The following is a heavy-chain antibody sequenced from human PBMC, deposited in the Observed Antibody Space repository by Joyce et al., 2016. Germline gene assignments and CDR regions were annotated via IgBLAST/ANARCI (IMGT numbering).Heavy chain of an antibody. CDR3: TNGVFYETITDQNYYYGMDV. CDR1: GFTFSSYW. Sequence: EVQLVESGGGLVQPVGSLRLSCAASGFTFSSYWMNWVRQAPGEGLEWVAKIKQNGSEKYYVDSVKGRFTISRDNAKKLLYLQMSSLRVEDTAVYYGTNGVFYETITDQNYYYGMDVWGQGTTVTVSS. J-gene: IGHJ6*02. CDR2: IKQNGSEK. V-gene: IGHV3-7*01. D-gene: IGHD3-3*01.